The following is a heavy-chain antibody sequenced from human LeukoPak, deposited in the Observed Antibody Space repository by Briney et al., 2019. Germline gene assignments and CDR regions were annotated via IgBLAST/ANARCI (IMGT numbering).Heavy chain of an antibody. D-gene: IGHD2-2*01. CDR3: ARGQTVPAATDYYYYGMDV. Sequence: SGTLSLTCAVSGGSISSSNWWSWVRQPPGKGLEWIGEIYHSGSTNYNPSLKRRVTISVDKSKNPFSLKLSSVTAADTAVYYCARGQTVPAATDYYYYGMDVWGKGTTVTVSS. CDR1: GGSISSSNW. CDR2: IYHSGST. V-gene: IGHV4-4*02. J-gene: IGHJ6*04.